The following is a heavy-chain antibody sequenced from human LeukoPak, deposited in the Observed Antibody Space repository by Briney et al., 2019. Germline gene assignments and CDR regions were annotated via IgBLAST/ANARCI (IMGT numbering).Heavy chain of an antibody. Sequence: GASVKVSCKTSGYSFTHYAISWVRQAPGQGLEWMGWISTYNGDTKYAQKLQGRFTMTSDASTSIVYMELRSLTSDDTAVYYCARDPSNTSGWYIYFDFWGQGTLVTVSS. CDR1: GYSFTHYA. J-gene: IGHJ4*02. V-gene: IGHV1-18*01. D-gene: IGHD6-19*01. CDR3: ARDPSNTSGWYIYFDF. CDR2: ISTYNGDT.